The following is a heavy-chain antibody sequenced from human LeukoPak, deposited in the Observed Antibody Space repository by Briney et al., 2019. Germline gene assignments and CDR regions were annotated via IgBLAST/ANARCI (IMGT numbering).Heavy chain of an antibody. J-gene: IGHJ4*02. CDR3: ARDLSGGGLDY. CDR2: ISSNGGST. V-gene: IGHV3-64*01. Sequence: GGSLRLSCAASGFTFSSYGMHWVRQAPGKGLEYVSVISSNGGSTSYANSVKGRFTISRDNSKNTLYLQMGSLRAEDMAVYYCARDLSGGGLDYWGQGTLVTVSS. CDR1: GFTFSSYG. D-gene: IGHD3-10*01.